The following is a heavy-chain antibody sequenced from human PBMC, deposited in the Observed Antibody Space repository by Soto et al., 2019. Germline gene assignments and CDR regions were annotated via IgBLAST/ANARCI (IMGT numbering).Heavy chain of an antibody. CDR2: ISGSGGST. Sequence: VGSLRLSCAASGFTFSSYAMSWVRQAPGKGLEWVSAISGSGGSTYYADSVKGRFTISRDNSKNTLYLQMNSLRAEDTAVYYCAKVWGEYDFWSGYPHYGMDVWGQGTTVTVSS. V-gene: IGHV3-23*01. D-gene: IGHD3-3*01. CDR1: GFTFSSYA. CDR3: AKVWGEYDFWSGYPHYGMDV. J-gene: IGHJ6*02.